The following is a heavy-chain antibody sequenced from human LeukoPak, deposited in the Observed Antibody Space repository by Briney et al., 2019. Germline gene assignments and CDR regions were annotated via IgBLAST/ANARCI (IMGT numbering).Heavy chain of an antibody. CDR1: GFTFSDYY. D-gene: IGHD6-19*01. CDR2: IYSGGST. Sequence: GGSLRLSCAASGFTFSDYYMSWVRQAPGKGLEWVSVIYSGGSTYYADSVKGRFTISRDNSKNTLYLQMNSLRAEDTAVYYCGLAVAGFDYWGQGTLVTVSS. V-gene: IGHV3-53*01. J-gene: IGHJ4*02. CDR3: GLAVAGFDY.